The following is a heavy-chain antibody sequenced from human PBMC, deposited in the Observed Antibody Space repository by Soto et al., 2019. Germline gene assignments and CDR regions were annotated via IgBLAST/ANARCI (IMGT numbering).Heavy chain of an antibody. CDR1: GFTFSRYS. CDR2: ISSSSSYI. D-gene: IGHD3-16*01. CDR3: AGGIGTLRGPWYFDY. Sequence: EVQLVESGGGLVKPGGSLRLSCAASGFTFSRYSMNWVRQAPGKGLEWVSSISSSSSYIYYVDSVKGRFTISRDNAMKSLYLQVNGLRAEDTAVYYCAGGIGTLRGPWYFDYWGQGTLVTVSS. V-gene: IGHV3-21*02. J-gene: IGHJ4*02.